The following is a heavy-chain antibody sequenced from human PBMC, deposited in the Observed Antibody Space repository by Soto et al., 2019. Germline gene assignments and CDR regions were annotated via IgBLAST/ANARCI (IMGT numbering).Heavy chain of an antibody. CDR2: INAGNGNT. Sequence: ASVKVSCKASGYTFTSYAMHWVRQAPGQRLEWMGWINAGNGNTKYSQKFQGRVTITRDTSASTAYMELSSLRSEDTAVYYCARDREMATRVYYFDYWGQGTLVTVS. CDR3: ARDREMATRVYYFDY. D-gene: IGHD5-12*01. J-gene: IGHJ4*02. CDR1: GYTFTSYA. V-gene: IGHV1-3*01.